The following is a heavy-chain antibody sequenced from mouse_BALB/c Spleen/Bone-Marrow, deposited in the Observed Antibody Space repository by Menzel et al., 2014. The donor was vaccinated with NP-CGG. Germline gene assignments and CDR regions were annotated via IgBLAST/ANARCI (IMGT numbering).Heavy chain of an antibody. J-gene: IGHJ3*01. Sequence: VQLQQSGTVLARPGASVKMSCKASGYTLTSYWMHWVKQRPGQGLEWIGAIYPGNSDTSYNQKFKGKAKLTAVTSTSTAYMELSSLTNEDSAVYYCTRGITTGSAWFAYWGQGTLVTVSA. CDR2: IYPGNSDT. CDR1: GYTLTSYW. D-gene: IGHD2-4*01. V-gene: IGHV1-5*01. CDR3: TRGITTGSAWFAY.